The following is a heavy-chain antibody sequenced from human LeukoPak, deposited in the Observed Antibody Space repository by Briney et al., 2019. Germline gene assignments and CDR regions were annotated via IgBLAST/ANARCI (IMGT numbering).Heavy chain of an antibody. CDR2: ISSSTIYI. D-gene: IGHD3-22*01. V-gene: IGHV3-21*01. J-gene: IGHJ6*02. Sequence: PGGSLRLSCAASGFTFSSYSMNWVRQAPGKGLEWVSSISSSTIYIYYADSVKGRLTISRDNAKNSLYLQMNSLRAEDTAVYYCARDDPYYYDTSGYYGMDVWGQGTTVTVSS. CDR1: GFTFSSYS. CDR3: ARDDPYYYDTSGYYGMDV.